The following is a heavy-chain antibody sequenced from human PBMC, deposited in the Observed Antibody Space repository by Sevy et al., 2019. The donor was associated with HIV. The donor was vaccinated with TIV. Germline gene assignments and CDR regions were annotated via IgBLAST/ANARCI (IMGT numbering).Heavy chain of an antibody. D-gene: IGHD5-12*01. CDR2: ISSASTYI. CDR1: GFTFSSYT. CDR3: ARDVYGGYDRDY. V-gene: IGHV3-21*01. Sequence: GGSLRLSCAASGFTFSSYTMNWVRQAPGKGLEWVSSISSASTYIYYADSVKGRFTMSRDDAKNSLYLQMSSLRAEDTAVYYCARDVYGGYDRDYWGQGTLVTVSS. J-gene: IGHJ4*02.